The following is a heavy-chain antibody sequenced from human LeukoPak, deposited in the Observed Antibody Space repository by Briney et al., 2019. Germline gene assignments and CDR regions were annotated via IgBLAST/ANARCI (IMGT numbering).Heavy chain of an antibody. CDR3: AREPYDSSGYSPCYFDY. CDR1: GGTFSSYA. CDR2: IIPILGIA. D-gene: IGHD3-22*01. V-gene: IGHV1-69*04. J-gene: IGHJ4*02. Sequence: ASVKVSCKASGGTFSSYAISWVRQAPGQGLEWMGRIIPILGIANYAQKFQGRVTITADKSTSTAYMELSSLRSEDTAVYYCAREPYDSSGYSPCYFDYWGQGTLVTVSS.